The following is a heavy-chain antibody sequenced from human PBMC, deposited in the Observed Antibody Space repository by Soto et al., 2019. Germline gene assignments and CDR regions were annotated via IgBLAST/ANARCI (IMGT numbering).Heavy chain of an antibody. V-gene: IGHV3-23*01. CDR2: ISGSGGST. CDR3: AMSSSGWYFAY. D-gene: IGHD6-19*01. Sequence: EVQLLESGGGLVQPGGSLRLSCAAPGFTFSNYAMNWVRQAPGKGLEWVSVISGSGGSTYYADSVKGRFTISRDNSKNTLYLQMNCLRGEDTAVYYCAMSSSGWYFAYWGQGILVTVSS. CDR1: GFTFSNYA. J-gene: IGHJ4*02.